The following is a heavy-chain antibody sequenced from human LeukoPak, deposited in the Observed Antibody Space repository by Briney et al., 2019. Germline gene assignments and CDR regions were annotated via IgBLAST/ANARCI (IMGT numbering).Heavy chain of an antibody. CDR1: GYSFTSYW. CDR2: IYPGDSDT. Sequence: PGESLKISCKGSGYSFTSYWIGWVRQMPGKGLEWMGIIYPGDSDTRYSPSFQGQVTISADKSISTAYLQWSSLKASDTAMYYCARQAAYCSGGSCYGDYWGQGTLATVSS. CDR3: ARQAAYCSGGSCYGDY. J-gene: IGHJ4*02. V-gene: IGHV5-51*01. D-gene: IGHD2-15*01.